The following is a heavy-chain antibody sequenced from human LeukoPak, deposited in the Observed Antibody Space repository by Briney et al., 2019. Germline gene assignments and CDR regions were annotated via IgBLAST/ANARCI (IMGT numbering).Heavy chain of an antibody. Sequence: GGSLRLSCAASGFTFSDYYMSWIRQAPGKGLEWVSYISSSGSTIYYADSVKGRFTISRDNAKNSLCLQMNSLRAEDTAVYCCARDTPRSVGGDDAFDIWGQGTMVTVSS. CDR2: ISSSGSTI. CDR3: ARDTPRSVGGDDAFDI. J-gene: IGHJ3*02. CDR1: GFTFSDYY. V-gene: IGHV3-11*04. D-gene: IGHD1-26*01.